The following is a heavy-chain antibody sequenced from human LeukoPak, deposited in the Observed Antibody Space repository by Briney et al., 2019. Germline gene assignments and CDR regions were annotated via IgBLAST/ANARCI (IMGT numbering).Heavy chain of an antibody. Sequence: SETLSLTCTVSGGSISSYYWSWIRQPPGKGLEWIGYIYYSGSTNYNPSLKSRVTISVDTSNNQFSLKLSSVTAADTAVYYCASTVTTRGHDAFDIWGQGTMVTVSS. CDR1: GGSISSYY. CDR2: IYYSGST. V-gene: IGHV4-59*01. CDR3: ASTVTTRGHDAFDI. D-gene: IGHD4-17*01. J-gene: IGHJ3*02.